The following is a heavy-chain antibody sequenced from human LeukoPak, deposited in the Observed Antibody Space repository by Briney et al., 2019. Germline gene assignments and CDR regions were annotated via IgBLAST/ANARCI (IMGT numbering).Heavy chain of an antibody. CDR3: ARSYSYDSSGYYGAK. V-gene: IGHV1-2*02. D-gene: IGHD3-22*01. J-gene: IGHJ4*02. CDR1: GYTFTGYY. Sequence: GASVKVSCKASGYTFTGYYMHWVRQAPGQGLECMGWINPNSGGTNYVQKFQGRVTMTRDTSISTAYMEVSSLRSDDTAVYYCARSYSYDSSGYYGAKWGQGTLVTVSS. CDR2: INPNSGGT.